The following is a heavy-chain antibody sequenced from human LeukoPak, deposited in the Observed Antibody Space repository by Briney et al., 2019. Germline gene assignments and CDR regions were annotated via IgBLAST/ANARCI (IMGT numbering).Heavy chain of an antibody. J-gene: IGHJ4*02. D-gene: IGHD3-22*01. Sequence: GGSLRLSCAASGFTFSSYAMHWVRQAPGKGLEWVAVISYDRSNKYYADSVKGRFTISRDNSKNTLYLQMNSLRAEDTAVYYCAREGRYYDSSGYFDYWGQGTLVTVSS. CDR3: AREGRYYDSSGYFDY. CDR2: ISYDRSNK. CDR1: GFTFSSYA. V-gene: IGHV3-30-3*01.